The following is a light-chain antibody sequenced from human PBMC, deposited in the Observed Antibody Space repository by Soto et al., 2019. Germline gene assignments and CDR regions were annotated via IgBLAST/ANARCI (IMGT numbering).Light chain of an antibody. CDR3: QHYNSYSEA. Sequence: DLPMTPSPSTPAGSVGDRVTLTFRASQTISSWLAWYQQKPGKAPKLLIYKASTLKSGVPSRFSGSGSGTEFTLTISSLQTDDFATYYCQHYNSYSEAFGQGTKVDIK. V-gene: IGKV1-5*03. J-gene: IGKJ1*01. CDR2: KAS. CDR1: QTISSW.